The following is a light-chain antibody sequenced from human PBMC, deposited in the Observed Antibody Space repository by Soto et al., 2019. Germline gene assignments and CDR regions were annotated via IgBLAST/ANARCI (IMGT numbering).Light chain of an antibody. CDR2: AAS. CDR3: QQSFSSPFT. V-gene: IGKV1-39*01. J-gene: IGKJ3*01. Sequence: DIQLTQSTSSLSAPVGDRVTLTCRASHSISSLLNWYQQKPGKAPKVLIYAASKLETGVSSRFSGSGSGTDFTLTISGLQPEDSATYYCQQSFSSPFTFGPGTKVDIK. CDR1: HSISSL.